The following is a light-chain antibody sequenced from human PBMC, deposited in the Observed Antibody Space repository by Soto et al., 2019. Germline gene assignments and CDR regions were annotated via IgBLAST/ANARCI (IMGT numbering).Light chain of an antibody. CDR2: EVS. CDR3: SSYAGSSNVV. J-gene: IGLJ2*01. V-gene: IGLV2-8*01. CDR1: SSDVGAYKY. Sequence: QSALTQPPSASGSPGQSVTISCTGTSSDVGAYKYVSWYQQHPGKAPKLMIYEVSERPSGVPDRFSGSKSGNTASLTVSGLQAEDEAEYYCSSYAGSSNVVFGGGTKFTVL.